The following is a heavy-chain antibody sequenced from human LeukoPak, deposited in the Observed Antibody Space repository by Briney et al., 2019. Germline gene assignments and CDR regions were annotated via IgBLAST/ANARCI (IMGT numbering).Heavy chain of an antibody. CDR1: GESFSNYY. D-gene: IGHD6-19*01. J-gene: IGHJ3*02. Sequence: SETLSLTCAVYGESFSNYYWSWIRQPPGKGLEWIGEINHSGSTNYNPSLKSRVTISVDTSKNQFSLKLSSVTAADTAVYYCARGPAVAATRGAFDIWGQGTMVIVSS. CDR3: ARGPAVAATRGAFDI. V-gene: IGHV4-34*01. CDR2: INHSGST.